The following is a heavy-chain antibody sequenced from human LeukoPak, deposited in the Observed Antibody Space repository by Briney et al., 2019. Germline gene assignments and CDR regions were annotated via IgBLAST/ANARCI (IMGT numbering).Heavy chain of an antibody. V-gene: IGHV1-46*01. CDR2: INPSGGST. J-gene: IGHJ4*02. D-gene: IGHD4-17*01. Sequence: ASVKVSCKASGYTFTSYYMHWVRQAPGQGLEWMGIINPSGGSTSYAQKFQGRVTMTRDTSTSTVYMELSSLRSEDTAVYYCARVKKGHDYGDYGWRTRETNFDYWGQGTLVTVSS. CDR3: ARVKKGHDYGDYGWRTRETNFDY. CDR1: GYTFTSYY.